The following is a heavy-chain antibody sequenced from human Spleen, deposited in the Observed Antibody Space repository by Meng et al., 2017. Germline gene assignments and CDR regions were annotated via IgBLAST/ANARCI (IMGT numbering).Heavy chain of an antibody. CDR3: AKDGGY. J-gene: IGHJ4*02. V-gene: IGHV3-9*01. CDR2: ISWNSGSI. CDR1: GFTFDDYA. D-gene: IGHD3-10*01. Sequence: SLKISCAASGFTFDDYAMHWVRQAPGKGLEWVSGISWNSGSIGYADSVKGRFTISRDNAKNSLSLQMNSLRAEDTALYYCAKDGGYWGQGTLVTVSS.